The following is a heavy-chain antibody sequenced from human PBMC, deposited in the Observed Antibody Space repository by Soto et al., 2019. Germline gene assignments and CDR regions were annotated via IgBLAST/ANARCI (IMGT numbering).Heavy chain of an antibody. CDR1: GGPINSPDYY. D-gene: IGHD6-13*01. J-gene: IGHJ4*02. Sequence: PSETLSLTCNVSGGPINSPDYYWTWIRQSPGKGLEWIGYLYHNGGTQYKPSLRSPITISLDTSKNQFSLKMSSVTGADTAVYYCAGGDLGIRSNLDCWGQGTLVTVSS. CDR2: LYHNGGT. V-gene: IGHV4-30-4*01. CDR3: AGGDLGIRSNLDC.